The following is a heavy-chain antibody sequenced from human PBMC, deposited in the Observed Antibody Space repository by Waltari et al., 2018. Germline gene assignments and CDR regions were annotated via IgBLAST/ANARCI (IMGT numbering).Heavy chain of an antibody. CDR1: GFTFSSYS. V-gene: IGHV3-21*01. CDR3: ARIRDRFLEWLLRGAFDI. CDR2: ISSSSSYI. D-gene: IGHD3-3*01. J-gene: IGHJ3*02. Sequence: EVQLVESGGGLVKPGGSLRLSCAASGFTFSSYSMHWVRQAPGKGLEWVSSISSSSSYIYYADSVKGRFTISRDNAKNSLYLQMNSLRAEDTAVYYCARIRDRFLEWLLRGAFDIWGQGTMVTVSS.